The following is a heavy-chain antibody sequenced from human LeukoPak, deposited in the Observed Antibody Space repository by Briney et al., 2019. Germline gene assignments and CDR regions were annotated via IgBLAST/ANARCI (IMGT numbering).Heavy chain of an antibody. CDR2: IIPIFGTA. Sequence: SVKVSCKASGGSFSSYAITWVRQAPGQGLEWMGGIIPIFGTANYAQKFQGRVTITADKSTSTAYMDLSSLRSEDTAVYYCARVRAAGRTRDAFDIWGQGTMVTVSS. V-gene: IGHV1-69*06. J-gene: IGHJ3*02. CDR1: GGSFSSYA. D-gene: IGHD2-15*01. CDR3: ARVRAAGRTRDAFDI.